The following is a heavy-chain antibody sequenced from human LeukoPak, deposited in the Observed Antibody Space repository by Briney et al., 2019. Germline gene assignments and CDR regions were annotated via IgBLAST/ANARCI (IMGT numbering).Heavy chain of an antibody. J-gene: IGHJ3*02. CDR2: IYYSGST. CDR3: ASHMAYSYGGAFDI. D-gene: IGHD5-18*01. V-gene: IGHV4-59*08. CDR1: GGSISSYY. Sequence: PSETLSLTCTVSGGSISSYYWSWIRQPPGKGLEWIGYIYYSGSTNYNPSLKSRVTISVDTSKNQFSLKPSSVTAADTAVYYCASHMAYSYGGAFDIWGQGTMVTVSS.